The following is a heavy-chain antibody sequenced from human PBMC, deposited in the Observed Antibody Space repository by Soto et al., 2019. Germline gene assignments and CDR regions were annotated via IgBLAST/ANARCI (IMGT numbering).Heavy chain of an antibody. V-gene: IGHV3-9*01. CDR2: ISWNSGGI. CDR3: ANDLYSGSSGQGYFYGMDA. CDR1: GFTFDDYA. J-gene: IGHJ6*02. D-gene: IGHD6-6*01. Sequence: SLKISCAASGFTFDDYAMHWVRQALGKGMEWGSGISWNSGGIGYAASVEGRFTISRDNAKDSLDLQLNILRTVDTAVYCCANDLYSGSSGQGYFYGMDAWGQGTTVTVSS.